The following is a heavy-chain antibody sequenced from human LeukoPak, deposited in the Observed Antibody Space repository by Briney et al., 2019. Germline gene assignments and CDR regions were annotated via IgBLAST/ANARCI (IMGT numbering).Heavy chain of an antibody. Sequence: SQTLSLTHAVYGGSFSGYYWSWIRQPAGKWLEWIGEIYHTGSTNYNPSLKSRVTISIDTPKNQFSLNLSSVTAADTAVYYCARDRLQLQSWGQGTLVTVSS. CDR3: ARDRLQLQS. J-gene: IGHJ5*02. V-gene: IGHV4-34*01. CDR1: GGSFSGYY. CDR2: IYHTGST. D-gene: IGHD5-24*01.